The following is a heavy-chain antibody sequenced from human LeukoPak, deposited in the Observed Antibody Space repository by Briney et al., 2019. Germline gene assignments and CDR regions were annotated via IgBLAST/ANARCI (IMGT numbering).Heavy chain of an antibody. Sequence: GGSLRLSCAASGFTFSGSAMHWVRQASGKGLEWVGRIRSKANSYATAYAASVKGRFTISRDDSKNTAYLQMNSLKTEDTAVYYCAKDFLRLIDLWGQGILVTVSS. CDR1: GFTFSGSA. V-gene: IGHV3-73*01. D-gene: IGHD2-8*01. J-gene: IGHJ5*02. CDR3: AKDFLRLIDL. CDR2: IRSKANSYAT.